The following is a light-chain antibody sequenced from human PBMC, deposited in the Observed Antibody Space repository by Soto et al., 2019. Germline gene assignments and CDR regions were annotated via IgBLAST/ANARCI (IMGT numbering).Light chain of an antibody. J-gene: IGKJ1*01. Sequence: DIVLTQSPATLSLSPGERATLSCRASQSVSSYSAWYQQKPGQAPRLLIYDASNRATGIPARFSGSGSGTDFTLTINSLEPEDFAVYYCQQRSNWPRTFGQGTKVEIK. CDR2: DAS. V-gene: IGKV3-11*01. CDR3: QQRSNWPRT. CDR1: QSVSSY.